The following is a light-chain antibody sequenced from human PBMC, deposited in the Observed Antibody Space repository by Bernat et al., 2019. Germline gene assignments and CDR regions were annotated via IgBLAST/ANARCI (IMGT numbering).Light chain of an antibody. J-gene: IGLJ3*02. CDR2: DDS. CDR3: QVWHSNTRV. CDR1: DIGRKS. V-gene: IGLV3-21*02. Sequence: YELTQPPSLSAAPGETATFSCGADDIGRKSVHWYQQKPGQAPLLVVYDDSDRPAGIPERFSGSNSGNTATLSISRVEGGDEADYYCQVWHSNTRVFGGGTKLTVL.